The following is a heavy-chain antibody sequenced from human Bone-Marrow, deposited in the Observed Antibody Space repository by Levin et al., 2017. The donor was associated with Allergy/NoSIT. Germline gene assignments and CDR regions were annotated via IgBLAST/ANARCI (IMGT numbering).Heavy chain of an antibody. D-gene: IGHD6-13*01. J-gene: IGHJ3*02. Sequence: PGGSLRLSCAASGFTFSSYWMSWVRQAPGKGLEWVANIKQDGSEKYYVDSVKGRFTISRDNAKNSLYLQMNSLRAEDTAVYYCARVFKRGIAAAGAFDIWGQGTMVTVSS. CDR1: GFTFSSYW. CDR2: IKQDGSEK. V-gene: IGHV3-7*04. CDR3: ARVFKRGIAAAGAFDI.